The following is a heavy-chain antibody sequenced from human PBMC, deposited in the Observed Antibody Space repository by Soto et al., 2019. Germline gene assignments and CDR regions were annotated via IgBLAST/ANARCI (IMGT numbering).Heavy chain of an antibody. J-gene: IGHJ6*03. D-gene: IGHD5-12*01. Sequence: SETLSLTCTVSGGSISSGGYYWSWIRQHPGEGLEWIGEINHSGSTNYNPSLKSRVTISVDTSKNQFSLKLSSVTAADTAVYYCARRMATILFPYYYYYYMDVWGKGTTVTVSS. V-gene: IGHV4-31*03. CDR2: INHSGST. CDR3: ARRMATILFPYYYYYYMDV. CDR1: GGSISSGGYY.